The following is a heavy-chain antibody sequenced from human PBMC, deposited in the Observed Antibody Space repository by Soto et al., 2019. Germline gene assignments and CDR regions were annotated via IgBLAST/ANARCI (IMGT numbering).Heavy chain of an antibody. Sequence: QIELVQSGAEVKKPGASVKVSCKVSGYTLTKLSMHWVRQAPGKGLEWMGGFDPEDGETIYAQKFQGRVTMTEDTSTDTAYMELSSLRSEDTAVYYCLGRLVPAATHYSGYGMDVWGQGTTVTVS. CDR1: GYTLTKLS. CDR2: FDPEDGET. D-gene: IGHD2-2*01. CDR3: LGRLVPAATHYSGYGMDV. J-gene: IGHJ6*02. V-gene: IGHV1-24*01.